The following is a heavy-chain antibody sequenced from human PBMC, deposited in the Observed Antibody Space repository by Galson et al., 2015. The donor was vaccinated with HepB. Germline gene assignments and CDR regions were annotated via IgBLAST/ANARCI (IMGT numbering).Heavy chain of an antibody. V-gene: IGHV3-48*02. Sequence: SLRLSCAASGFTFSIYSMNWVRQAPGKGLEWVSYISSSCSGRYYADSVKGRFTISRDNAKNSLYLQMDSLGDEDTAVYYCARETGFYPDYWGRGTLVTVSS. CDR3: ARETGFYPDY. CDR2: ISSSCSGR. CDR1: GFTFSIYS. J-gene: IGHJ4*02. D-gene: IGHD3-9*01.